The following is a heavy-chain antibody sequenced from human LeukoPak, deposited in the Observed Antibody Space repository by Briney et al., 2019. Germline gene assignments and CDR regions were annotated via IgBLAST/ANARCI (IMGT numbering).Heavy chain of an antibody. CDR3: ARDQRVSDYDFWSGYSFRAYYYYYMDV. V-gene: IGHV7-4-1*02. CDR2: INTNTGNP. J-gene: IGHJ6*03. Sequence: ASVKVSCKASGYTFTSYAMNWVRQAPGQGLEWMGWINTNTGNPTYAQGFTGRFVFSLDTSVSTAYLQISSLKAEDTAVYYCARDQRVSDYDFWSGYSFRAYYYYYMDVWGKGTTVTFSS. D-gene: IGHD3-3*01. CDR1: GYTFTSYA.